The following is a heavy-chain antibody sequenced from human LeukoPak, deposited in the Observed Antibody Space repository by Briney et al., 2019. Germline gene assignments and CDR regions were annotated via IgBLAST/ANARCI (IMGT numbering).Heavy chain of an antibody. Sequence: ASVKVSCKASGYDFVSFGMAWVRQAPGQGLDWMGRISPYTGNTNYAEMFQGRVSMTTDTSTSTGYMELRSLTSDDTAVYYCARGGMITPDYWGQGTQVIVSS. CDR2: ISPYTGNT. J-gene: IGHJ4*02. D-gene: IGHD3-16*01. CDR3: ARGGMITPDY. V-gene: IGHV1-18*01. CDR1: GYDFVSFG.